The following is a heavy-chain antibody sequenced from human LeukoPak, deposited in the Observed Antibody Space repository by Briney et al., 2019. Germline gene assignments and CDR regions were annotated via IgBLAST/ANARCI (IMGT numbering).Heavy chain of an antibody. D-gene: IGHD2-15*01. Sequence: ASVKVSCKASGYTFTGYYMHWVRQAPGQGFEWMGWINPNSGGTNYAQKFQGRVTMTRDTSISTAYMELSRLRSDDTAVYYCARDLDCSGGSCYLSHFDYWGQGTLVTVSS. V-gene: IGHV1-2*02. CDR2: INPNSGGT. J-gene: IGHJ4*02. CDR1: GYTFTGYY. CDR3: ARDLDCSGGSCYLSHFDY.